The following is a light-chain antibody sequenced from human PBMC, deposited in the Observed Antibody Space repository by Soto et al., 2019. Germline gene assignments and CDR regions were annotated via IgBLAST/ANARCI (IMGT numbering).Light chain of an antibody. V-gene: IGKV3-11*01. CDR2: DAS. Sequence: ETVLTQSPATLSLSPGERATLSCRASQSVDINLAWYQQKPGQAPRLLIYDASNRATGVPPRFSGSGSGTDFTLTISSLEPEDFALYYCQQRRNWPPLTFGQGTRLEIK. J-gene: IGKJ5*01. CDR3: QQRRNWPPLT. CDR1: QSVDIN.